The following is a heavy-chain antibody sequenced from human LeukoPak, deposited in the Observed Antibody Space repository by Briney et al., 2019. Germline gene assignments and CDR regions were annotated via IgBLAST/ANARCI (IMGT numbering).Heavy chain of an antibody. V-gene: IGHV3-21*01. CDR1: GFTFSGSA. CDR3: ARVTMVRGIDY. J-gene: IGHJ4*02. CDR2: ISSSSSYI. Sequence: GGSLRLSCAASGFTFSGSAMHWVRQAPGKGLEWVSSISSSSSYIYYADSVKGRFTISRDNAKNSLYLQMNSLRAEDTAVYYCARVTMVRGIDYWGQGTLVTVSS. D-gene: IGHD3-10*01.